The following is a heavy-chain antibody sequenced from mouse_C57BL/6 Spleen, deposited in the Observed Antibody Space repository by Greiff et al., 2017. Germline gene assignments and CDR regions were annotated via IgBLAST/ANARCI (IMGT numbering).Heavy chain of an antibody. J-gene: IGHJ3*01. V-gene: IGHV3-6*01. CDR1: GYSITSGYY. D-gene: IGHD6-1*01. CDR3: ARDPLPY. CDR2: ISYDGSN. Sequence: VQLQQSGPGLVKPSQSLSLTCSVTGYSITSGYYWNWIRQFPGNKLEWMGYISYDGSNNYNPSLKNRISITRDTSKNQFFLKLNSVTTEDTATYYCARDPLPYWGQGTLVTVSA.